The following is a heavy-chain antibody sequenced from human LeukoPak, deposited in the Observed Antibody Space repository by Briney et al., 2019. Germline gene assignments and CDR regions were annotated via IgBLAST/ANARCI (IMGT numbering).Heavy chain of an antibody. CDR2: MNPKSGNT. J-gene: IGHJ4*02. CDR1: GYTFTRYD. D-gene: IGHD6-13*01. V-gene: IGHV1-8*03. Sequence: ASVKVSCKASGYTFTRYDINWVRQATGQGLEWMGWMNPKSGNTGHAQKFQGRVTITTDESTSTAYMELSSLRSEDTAVYYCARNSRYSSSWYPDYWGQGTLVTVSS. CDR3: ARNSRYSSSWYPDY.